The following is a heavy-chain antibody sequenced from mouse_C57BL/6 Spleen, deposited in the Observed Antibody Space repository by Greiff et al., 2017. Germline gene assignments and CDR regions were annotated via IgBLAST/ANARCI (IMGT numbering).Heavy chain of an antibody. CDR2: IYPGGGNT. J-gene: IGHJ2*01. CDR1: GYAFTSYW. Sequence: VQLQQSGAELVKPGASVKISCKASGYAFTSYWMNWVKQRPGQGLEWIGQIYPGGGNTNYNGKFKGKATLTADKSSSTAYMQLSSLTSEDSAVYCCAREEYIVTTFDYWGQGTTVTVSS. CDR3: AREEYIVTTFDY. D-gene: IGHD2-12*01. V-gene: IGHV1-80*01.